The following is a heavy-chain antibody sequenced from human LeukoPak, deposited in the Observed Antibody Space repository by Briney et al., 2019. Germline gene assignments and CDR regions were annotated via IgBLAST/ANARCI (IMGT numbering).Heavy chain of an antibody. CDR1: GYMXTGHY. D-gene: IGHD5-18*01. Sequence: ASVKVSCKASGYMXTGHYMHWVRQAPGQGLEWVGWSNPNSGGTNYAQKFQGRVTMTRDTSISTAYMELSSLRSDDTAVYYCARVTEHTAMVHWYFDLWGRGTLVTV. CDR2: SNPNSGGT. V-gene: IGHV1-2*02. J-gene: IGHJ2*01. CDR3: ARVTEHTAMVHWYFDL.